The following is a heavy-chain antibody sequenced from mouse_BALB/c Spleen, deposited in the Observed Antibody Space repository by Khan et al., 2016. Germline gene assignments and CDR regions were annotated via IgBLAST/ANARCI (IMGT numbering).Heavy chain of an antibody. CDR1: GYAFSSYW. Sequence: QVQLQQSGAELVRPGSSVKISCKASGYAFSSYWMNWVKQRPGQGLEWIGQIYPGDGDTNYNGKFKGKATLTADKSSSTAYMQLSRLTSEDSAVYFCARRDYYGSSYFDYWGQGTTLTVSS. CDR2: IYPGDGDT. V-gene: IGHV1-80*01. J-gene: IGHJ2*01. CDR3: ARRDYYGSSYFDY. D-gene: IGHD1-1*01.